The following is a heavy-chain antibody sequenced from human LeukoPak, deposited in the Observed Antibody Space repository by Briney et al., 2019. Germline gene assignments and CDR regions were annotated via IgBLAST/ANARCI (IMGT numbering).Heavy chain of an antibody. D-gene: IGHD4-11*01. J-gene: IGHJ4*02. CDR3: ASGADYSNYYFDY. CDR1: GGSMSGCY. CDR2: IYYSGST. Sequence: PSETLSLTCTVSGGSMSGCYWSWIRQPPGKGLEWIGYIYYSGSTSYNPSLKSRITISVDTSRNQFSLKVRSVTAADTAVYYCASGADYSNYYFDYWGQGTLVTVSS. V-gene: IGHV4-59*01.